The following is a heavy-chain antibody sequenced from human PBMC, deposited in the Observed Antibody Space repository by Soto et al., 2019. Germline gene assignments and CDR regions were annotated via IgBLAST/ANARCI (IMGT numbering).Heavy chain of an antibody. D-gene: IGHD5-18*01. V-gene: IGHV3-33*01. CDR1: GFTFSSYG. Sequence: LRLSCAASGFTFSSYGMHWVRQAPGKGLEWVAVIWYDGSNKYYADSVKGRFTISRDNSKNTLYLQMNSLRAEDTAVYYCAREERGYSYGLNYWGQGTLVTVSS. CDR2: IWYDGSNK. CDR3: AREERGYSYGLNY. J-gene: IGHJ4*02.